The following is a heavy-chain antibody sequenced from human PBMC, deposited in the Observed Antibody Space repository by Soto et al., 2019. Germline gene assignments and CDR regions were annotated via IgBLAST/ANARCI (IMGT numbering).Heavy chain of an antibody. J-gene: IGHJ6*02. CDR3: ARDAVSSGKGDYYYGMDV. D-gene: IGHD6-6*01. V-gene: IGHV3-53*02. CDR1: GFTVSSHY. CDR2: IYSGGST. Sequence: EVQLVETGGGLIQPGGSLRLSCAASGFTVSSHYMSWVRQAPGKGLEWVSVIYSGGSTYYADSVKGRFTISRDNSKNTLYLQMNSLRAEDTAVYYCARDAVSSGKGDYYYGMDVWGQGTTVTVSS.